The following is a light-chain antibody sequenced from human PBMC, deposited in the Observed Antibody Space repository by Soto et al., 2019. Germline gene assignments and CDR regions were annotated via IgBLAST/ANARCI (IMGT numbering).Light chain of an antibody. V-gene: IGLV2-8*01. CDR1: SSDIGAYNY. J-gene: IGLJ3*02. Sequence: QSVLTQPPSASGSPGQSVTISCNGTSSDIGAYNYVSWFQQHPGEAPKLIISEVNKRPSGVPDRFSGSKSGNTASLTVSGLQAEDEADYYCTSYGGRDNLMFGGGTKLTVL. CDR2: EVN. CDR3: TSYGGRDNLM.